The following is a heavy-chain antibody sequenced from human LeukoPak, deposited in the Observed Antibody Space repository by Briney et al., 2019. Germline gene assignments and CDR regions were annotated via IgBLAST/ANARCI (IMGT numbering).Heavy chain of an antibody. CDR1: GFSFTSYN. D-gene: IGHD4/OR15-4a*01. V-gene: IGHV3-30*03. Sequence: GRSLRLSCAASGFSFTSYNFHWVRQAPGKGLQWLAFISYDGNIKYEDSVKGRFTISRDNSKNTLYLQMNSLRTEDTAMYYCGRDFVNDAKARFDCWGRGTLVTVSS. J-gene: IGHJ4*02. CDR3: GRDFVNDAKARFDC. CDR2: ISYDGNIK.